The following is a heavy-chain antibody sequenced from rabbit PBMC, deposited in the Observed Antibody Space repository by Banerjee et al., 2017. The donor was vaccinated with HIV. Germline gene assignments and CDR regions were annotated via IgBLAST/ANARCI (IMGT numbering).Heavy chain of an antibody. CDR1: GFDFSSFG. D-gene: IGHD6-1*01. Sequence: QEQLVESGGGLVQPGGSLKLSCKAVGFDFSSFGVSGVRRAPGKGLEWIGCIAVGSGSTYYASWVNGRFTISRSTSLNTVDLRMTSLTDADTATYFCARGYSGDGYPTTYIHLWGQGTLVTVS. V-gene: IGHV1S47*01. CDR2: IAVGSGST. J-gene: IGHJ4*01. CDR3: ARGYSGDGYPTTYIHL.